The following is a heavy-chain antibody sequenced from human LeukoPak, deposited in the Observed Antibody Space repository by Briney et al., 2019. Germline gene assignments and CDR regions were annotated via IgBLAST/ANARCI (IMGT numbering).Heavy chain of an antibody. CDR3: ARGVAKRWLQPRFVY. CDR1: GGSISSYY. CDR2: IYYSGST. D-gene: IGHD5-24*01. V-gene: IGHV4-59*12. Sequence: SETLSLTCTVSGGSISSYYWSWIRQPPGKGLEWIGYIYYSGSTNYNPSLKSRVTISVDTSKNQFSLKLSSVTAADTAVYYCARGVAKRWLQPRFVYWGQGTLVTVSS. J-gene: IGHJ4*02.